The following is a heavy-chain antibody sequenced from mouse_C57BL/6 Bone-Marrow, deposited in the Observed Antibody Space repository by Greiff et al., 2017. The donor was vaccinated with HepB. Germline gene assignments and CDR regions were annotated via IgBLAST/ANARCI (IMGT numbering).Heavy chain of an antibody. V-gene: IGHV5-4*03. D-gene: IGHD1-1*01. CDR3: AYYYGSSFFAY. J-gene: IGHJ3*01. CDR2: ISDGGSYT. Sequence: EVMLVESGGGLVKPGGSLKLSCAASGFTFSSYAMSWVRQTPEKRLEWVATISDGGSYTYYPDNVKGRFTISRDNAKNNLYLQMSHLKSEDTAMYYCAYYYGSSFFAYWGQGTLVTVSA. CDR1: GFTFSSYA.